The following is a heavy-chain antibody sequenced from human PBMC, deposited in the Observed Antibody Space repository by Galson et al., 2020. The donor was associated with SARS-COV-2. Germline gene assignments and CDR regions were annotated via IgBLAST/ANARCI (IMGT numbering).Heavy chain of an antibody. CDR2: ASYDGTKK. D-gene: IGHD3-10*01. Sequence: GESLKISCAASGFTFSSYALHWVRQAPGKGLEWVAVASYDGTKKYYADSVRGRFSISRDNSQNTLFLQLNSLRPGDTAIYYCATLANTIVRGVVVDYWGQGALVTVSS. CDR3: ATLANTIVRGVVVDY. V-gene: IGHV3-30*04. CDR1: GFTFSSYA. J-gene: IGHJ4*02.